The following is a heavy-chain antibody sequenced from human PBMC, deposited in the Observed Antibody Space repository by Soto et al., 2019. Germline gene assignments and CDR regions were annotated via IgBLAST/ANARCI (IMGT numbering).Heavy chain of an antibody. J-gene: IGHJ6*01. V-gene: IGHV3-30-3*01. CDR3: ARPSVDTAHGFTYYYYGMEV. CDR1: GFTFSSYA. Sequence: PVGSLRLSCAASGFTFSSYAMHWVRHAPGKGLEWVAVISYDGSNKYYADSVKGRFTISRDNSKNTLYLQMNSLRAEDTAVYYCARPSVDTAHGFTYYYYGMEVWGQGTTVTGSS. CDR2: ISYDGSNK. D-gene: IGHD5-18*01.